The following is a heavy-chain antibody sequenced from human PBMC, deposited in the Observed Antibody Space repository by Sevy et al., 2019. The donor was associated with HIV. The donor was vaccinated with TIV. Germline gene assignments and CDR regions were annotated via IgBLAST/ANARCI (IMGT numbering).Heavy chain of an antibody. V-gene: IGHV1-18*01. Sequence: ASVKVSCKASGNTFGSYGISWVRQAPGQGLEWMGWISIDNGDTKYIENLQGRVTMTRDTSTRTAYMELTSLRADDTAVYYSAREGEADYYFESWGQGTLVTVSS. D-gene: IGHD3-16*01. J-gene: IGHJ4*02. CDR1: GNTFGSYG. CDR2: ISIDNGDT. CDR3: AREGEADYYFES.